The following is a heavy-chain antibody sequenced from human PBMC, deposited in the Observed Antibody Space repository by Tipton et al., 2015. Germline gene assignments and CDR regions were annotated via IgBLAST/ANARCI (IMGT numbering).Heavy chain of an antibody. J-gene: IGHJ4*02. CDR3: ARDDWGATRY. V-gene: IGHV4-4*07. CDR2: IYTSGAT. Sequence: LRLSCTVSGGSIRSYYWNWIRQPPGKGLEWIGRIYTSGATDYNPSFKSRVTMSVDTSKKQFSLNLNYVSASDTAVYYCARDDWGATRYWGQGTLVTVSS. CDR1: GGSIRSYY. D-gene: IGHD3-9*01.